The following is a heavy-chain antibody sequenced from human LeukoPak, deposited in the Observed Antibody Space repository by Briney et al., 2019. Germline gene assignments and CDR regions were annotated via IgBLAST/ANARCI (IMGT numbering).Heavy chain of an antibody. CDR3: ARGHHRFSEGGSVYYGFDV. D-gene: IGHD6-25*01. J-gene: IGHJ6*02. V-gene: IGHV3-33*01. Sequence: VGSLRLSCAASGFTFRTYGMHWVRQAPGKGLEWVTLMGYDGSNKNYGDSGRGRFAISRDHSNNMLYLEMNSLRVGDTAVYFCARGHHRFSEGGSVYYGFDVWGQGTTVTVSS. CDR1: GFTFRTYG. CDR2: MGYDGSNK.